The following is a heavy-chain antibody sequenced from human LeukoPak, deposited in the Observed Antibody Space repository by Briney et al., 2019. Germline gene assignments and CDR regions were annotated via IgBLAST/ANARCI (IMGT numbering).Heavy chain of an antibody. D-gene: IGHD4-17*01. V-gene: IGHV3-11*01. CDR1: GFSVSNIY. J-gene: IGHJ4*02. CDR2: ISTTGSTK. CDR3: ARVPTTVTYTDY. Sequence: GGSLRLSCAASGFSVSNIYMSWVRQAPGKGLEWVSYISTTGSTKYYADSVKGRFTISRDNAKNSLYLQTNSLRAEDTAVYFCARVPTTVTYTDYWGQGTLVTVSS.